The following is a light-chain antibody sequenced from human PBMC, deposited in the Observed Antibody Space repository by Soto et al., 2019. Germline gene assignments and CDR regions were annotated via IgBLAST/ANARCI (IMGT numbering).Light chain of an antibody. CDR2: XAS. V-gene: IGKV1-5*03. CDR3: QQYSSHST. J-gene: IGKJ1*01. CDR1: QSIGVY. Sequence: DIHMTQSPSSLSASLGDRVTMPXRASQSIGVYLNWYQQKPGKAPKXXIYXASILENGVPSSFSGSGCGTEFSLTISSLQPDDVATYYCQQYSSHSTFGQGTKVDIK.